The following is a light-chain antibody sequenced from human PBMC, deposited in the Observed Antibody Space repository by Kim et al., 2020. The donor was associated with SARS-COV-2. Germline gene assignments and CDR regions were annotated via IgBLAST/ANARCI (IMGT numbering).Light chain of an antibody. CDR3: QQSYSIPRP. Sequence: ASVGDTVTITCRASQNIINYLNWYQQKPGKAPQLLIYAASSLQSGVPSRFSGGGSGTDFTLTISSLQPEDFATYYCQQSYSIPRPFGQGTKVDIK. V-gene: IGKV1-39*01. CDR1: QNIINY. J-gene: IGKJ1*01. CDR2: AAS.